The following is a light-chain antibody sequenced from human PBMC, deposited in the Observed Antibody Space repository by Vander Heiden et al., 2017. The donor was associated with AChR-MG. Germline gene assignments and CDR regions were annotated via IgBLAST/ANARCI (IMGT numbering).Light chain of an antibody. CDR3: QQRDCTPRT. Sequence: DIQMTQSPSSLSASIGDRVTITCRASQSISTYLNWYQQKPGKAPKVLIYGASSLQSGVPSRFSGSGSGTVFILTISRLQPEDFATYYCQQRDCTPRTFGQGTKVEVK. J-gene: IGKJ1*01. CDR2: GAS. CDR1: QSISTY. V-gene: IGKV1-39*01.